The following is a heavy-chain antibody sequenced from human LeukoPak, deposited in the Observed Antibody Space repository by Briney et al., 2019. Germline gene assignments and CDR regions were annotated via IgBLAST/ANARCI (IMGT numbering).Heavy chain of an antibody. J-gene: IGHJ4*02. Sequence: GGSLRLSCAASGFTFISYAMSWVRQAPGKGLEWVSSISSSSSYIYYADSVKGRFTISRDNAKNSLYLQMNSLRAEDTAVYYCARNKKGDRYTYGHDYWGQGTLVTVSS. CDR1: GFTFISYA. V-gene: IGHV3-21*01. D-gene: IGHD5-18*01. CDR3: ARNKKGDRYTYGHDY. CDR2: ISSSSSYI.